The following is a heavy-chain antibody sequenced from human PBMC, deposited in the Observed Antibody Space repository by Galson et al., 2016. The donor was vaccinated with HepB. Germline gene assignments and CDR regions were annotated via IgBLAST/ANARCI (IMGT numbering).Heavy chain of an antibody. V-gene: IGHV3-30*03. D-gene: IGHD4-17*01. CDR3: TRAAAGRTATTTLA. CDR2: VSFDGRNT. J-gene: IGHJ5*02. CDR1: GFTFSTYD. Sequence: SLRLSCAASGFTFSTYDMNWVRQSPGKGLEWVAGVSFDGRNTYYADSVKGRFIISGDSSKKTVYLQMNSLRSKDTAVYYCTRAAAGRTATTTLAWGQGLLVTASS.